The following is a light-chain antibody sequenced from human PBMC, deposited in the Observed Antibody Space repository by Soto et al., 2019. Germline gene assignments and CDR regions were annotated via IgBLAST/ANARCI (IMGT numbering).Light chain of an antibody. CDR1: SSNIGRGYD. J-gene: IGLJ3*02. Sequence: QSVLTQPPSVSGAPGQRVTISCTGSSSNIGRGYDVHWYQQFPGSAPRLLLSGDSNRPSGVPDRFSGSRSGTSASLAITGLQAVDEADYYCQTFDSSLTISWVFGGGTKLTVL. CDR3: QTFDSSLTISWV. V-gene: IGLV1-40*01. CDR2: GDS.